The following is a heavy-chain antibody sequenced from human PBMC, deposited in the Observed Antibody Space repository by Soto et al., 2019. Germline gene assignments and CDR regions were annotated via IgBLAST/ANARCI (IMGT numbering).Heavy chain of an antibody. CDR2: ISYDGSNK. D-gene: IGHD2-15*01. J-gene: IGHJ6*02. CDR3: ARQDIVVVVAATGMGFRQDYYYGMDV. V-gene: IGHV3-30-3*01. Sequence: QVQLVESGGGVVQPGRSLRLSCAASGFTFSSYAMHWVRQAPGKGLEWVAVISYDGSNKYYADSEKGRFTISRDNSKNTLYLQMNSLRAEDTAVYYCARQDIVVVVAATGMGFRQDYYYGMDVWGQGTTVTVSS. CDR1: GFTFSSYA.